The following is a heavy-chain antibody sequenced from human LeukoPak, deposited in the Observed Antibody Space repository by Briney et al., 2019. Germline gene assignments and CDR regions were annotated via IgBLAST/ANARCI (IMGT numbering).Heavy chain of an antibody. J-gene: IGHJ2*01. V-gene: IGHV1-24*01. CDR2: FDPEDGET. D-gene: IGHD6-19*01. CDR1: GYTLTELS. CDR3: ATGFAVAGTFDL. Sequence: ASVKVSCKVSGYTLTELSMHWVRQAPGKGLEWMGGFDPEDGETIYAQKFRGRVTMTEDTSTDTAYMELSSLRSEDTAVYYCATGFAVAGTFDLWGRGTLVTVSS.